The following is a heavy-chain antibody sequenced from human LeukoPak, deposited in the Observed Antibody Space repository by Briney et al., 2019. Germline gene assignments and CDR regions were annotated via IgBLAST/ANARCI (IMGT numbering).Heavy chain of an antibody. D-gene: IGHD5/OR15-5a*01. CDR2: STNSNYI. V-gene: IGHV3-21*01. Sequence: GGSLRLSCAASGFSFSNYSMNWVRQAPGKGLEWVSCSTNSNYIHYADSVKGRFTISRDNAKNSMYLQMNSLRAEDTAVYFCAREVSEAFDIWGQGTMATVSS. J-gene: IGHJ3*02. CDR3: AREVSEAFDI. CDR1: GFSFSNYS.